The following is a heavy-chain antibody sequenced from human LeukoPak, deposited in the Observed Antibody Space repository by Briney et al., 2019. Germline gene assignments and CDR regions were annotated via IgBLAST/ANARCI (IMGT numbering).Heavy chain of an antibody. V-gene: IGHV1-18*01. CDR1: GYTFTSYG. J-gene: IGHJ4*02. D-gene: IGHD2-2*01. CDR3: ARDRYCSSTSCYDFWGYYFDY. Sequence: ASVKVSCKASGYTFTSYGISWVRQAPGQGLEWMGWMSAYNGNTNNAQKLQGRVTMTTDTSTSTAYMELRSLRSDDTAVYYCARDRYCSSTSCYDFWGYYFDYWGQGTLVTVSS. CDR2: MSAYNGNT.